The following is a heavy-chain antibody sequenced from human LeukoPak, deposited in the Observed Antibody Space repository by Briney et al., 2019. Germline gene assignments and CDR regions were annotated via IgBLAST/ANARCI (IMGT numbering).Heavy chain of an antibody. V-gene: IGHV3-23*01. J-gene: IGHJ4*02. CDR2: ISGSGGST. CDR1: GFTFINAW. Sequence: TGGSLRLSCAASGFTFINAWMSWVRQAPGKGLEWVSAISGSGGSTYYADSVKGRFTISRDNSKNTLYLQMNSLRAEDTAVYYCANMNIVEVPAANFDYWGQGTLVTVSS. CDR3: ANMNIVEVPAANFDY. D-gene: IGHD2-2*01.